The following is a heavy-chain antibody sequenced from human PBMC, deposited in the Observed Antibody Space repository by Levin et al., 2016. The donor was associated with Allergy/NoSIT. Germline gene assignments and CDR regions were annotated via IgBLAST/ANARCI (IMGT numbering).Heavy chain of an antibody. CDR1: GASISSINW. Sequence: SETLSLTCAVSGASISSINWWIWVRQPPGKGLEWIGEIHHSGRTNHNPSLNSRVTISVDKSKNQVSLQLTSLTAADTAVYYCVRDLYSSSSIWGQGTLVTVSS. V-gene: IGHV4-4*02. J-gene: IGHJ4*02. D-gene: IGHD2-2*01. CDR2: IHHSGRT. CDR3: VRDLYSSSSI.